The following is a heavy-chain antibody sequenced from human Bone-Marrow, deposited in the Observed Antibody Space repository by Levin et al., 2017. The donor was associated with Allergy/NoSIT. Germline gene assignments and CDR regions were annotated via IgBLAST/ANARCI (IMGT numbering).Heavy chain of an antibody. CDR1: GFIFSSQP. V-gene: IGHV3-21*06. Sequence: AASVKVSCAASGFIFSSQPMIWIRHVPGKGLEWVSSITATSNYIYYADSVEGRFTISRDNAKNSLYLQMDSLRVEDTAVYYCARDAWGYYYMDVWGKGTTVTVSS. CDR2: ITATSNYI. D-gene: IGHD7-27*01. CDR3: ARDAWGYYYMDV. J-gene: IGHJ6*03.